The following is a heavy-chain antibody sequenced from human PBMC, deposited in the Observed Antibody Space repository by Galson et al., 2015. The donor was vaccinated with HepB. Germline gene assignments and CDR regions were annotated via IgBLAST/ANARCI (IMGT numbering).Heavy chain of an antibody. Sequence: SVKVSCKASGGTFSSYAISWVRQAPGQGLEWMGGIIPIFGTANYARKFQGRVTITADESTSTAYMELSSLRSEDTAVYYCATCTYYYDSSGYLFDYWGQGTLVTVSS. V-gene: IGHV1-69*13. J-gene: IGHJ4*02. CDR2: IIPIFGTA. CDR1: GGTFSSYA. D-gene: IGHD3-22*01. CDR3: ATCTYYYDSSGYLFDY.